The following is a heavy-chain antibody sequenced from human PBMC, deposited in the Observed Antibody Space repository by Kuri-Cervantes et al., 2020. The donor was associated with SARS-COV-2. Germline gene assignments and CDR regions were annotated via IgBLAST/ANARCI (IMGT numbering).Heavy chain of an antibody. Sequence: ASVKVSCKASGHTFTSYGISWVRQAPGQGLEWMGWISGYNGNTNYAQKFQGRVTMTIDTSTSTAYTELRSLRSDDTAVYYCARGSGSGFWEDFDYWGQGTLVTVSS. J-gene: IGHJ4*02. V-gene: IGHV1-18*01. CDR2: ISGYNGNT. D-gene: IGHD3-3*01. CDR3: ARGSGSGFWEDFDY. CDR1: GHTFTSYG.